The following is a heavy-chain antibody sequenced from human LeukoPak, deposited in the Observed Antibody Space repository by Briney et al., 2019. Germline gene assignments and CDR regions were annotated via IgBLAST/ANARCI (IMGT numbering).Heavy chain of an antibody. CDR2: MNPNSGNT. Sequence: ASVKVSCKASGYTFTSYDINWVRQATGQGLEWMGWMNPNSGNTGYAQKFQGRVTITRNTSISTAYMELSSLRSEDTAVYYCASSEMATVPPAFDIWGQGTMVTVSS. CDR3: ASSEMATVPPAFDI. J-gene: IGHJ3*02. D-gene: IGHD5-24*01. V-gene: IGHV1-8*03. CDR1: GYTFTSYD.